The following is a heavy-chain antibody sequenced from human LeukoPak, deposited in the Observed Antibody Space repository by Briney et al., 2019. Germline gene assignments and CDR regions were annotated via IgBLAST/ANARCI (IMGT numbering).Heavy chain of an antibody. CDR1: GFTFGDYA. CDR3: TRVRGLPFDY. CDR2: IRNKAYGGTT. V-gene: IGHV3-49*04. D-gene: IGHD4-11*01. Sequence: GGSLRLSCTASGFTFGDYAMSWVRQAPGKGLEWVGFIRNKAYGGTTEYAASVKGRFTISRDDSKSIAYLQMNSLKTEDTAVYYCTRVRGLPFDYWGQGTLVTVSS. J-gene: IGHJ4*02.